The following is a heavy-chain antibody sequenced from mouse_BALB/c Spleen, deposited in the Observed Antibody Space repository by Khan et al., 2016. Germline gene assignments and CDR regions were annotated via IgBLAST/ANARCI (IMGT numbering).Heavy chain of an antibody. CDR2: ISYDGSN. Sequence: EVQLQESGPGLVKPSQSLSLTCSVTGYSITSGYYWNWIRQFPGNKLEWMGYISYDGSNNYNPSLKNRISLTRDTSKNQFFLKLNSVTTEDTATYYCARAWYFDYWGQGTTLTVSS. CDR1: GYSITSGYY. CDR3: ARAWYFDY. J-gene: IGHJ2*01. V-gene: IGHV3-6*02.